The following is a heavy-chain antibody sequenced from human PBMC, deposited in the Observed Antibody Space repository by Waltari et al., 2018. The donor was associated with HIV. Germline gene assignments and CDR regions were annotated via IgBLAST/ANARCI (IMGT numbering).Heavy chain of an antibody. CDR3: SREWAGGYIGVVAAANYFDY. V-gene: IGHV4-38-2*02. Sequence: QVQLQESGPGLVKPSETLSLNCAVSGYSISSGYYWGWIRQPPGKGLAWFRGIYHSGRSYSPPPLQCRVTISVDTSKTQFSLRGGCVDAADTAEYYCSREWAGGYIGVVAAANYFDYWGQGTLVTVSS. CDR1: GYSISSGYY. D-gene: IGHD2-2*01. J-gene: IGHJ4*02. CDR2: IYHSGRS.